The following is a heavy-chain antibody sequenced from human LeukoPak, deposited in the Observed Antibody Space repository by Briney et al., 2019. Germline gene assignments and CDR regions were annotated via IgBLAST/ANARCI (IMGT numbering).Heavy chain of an antibody. D-gene: IGHD2-2*01. V-gene: IGHV1-2*02. CDR3: AREFQDIVVVPAAMGY. J-gene: IGHJ4*02. CDR1: GYTFTGYY. Sequence: ASVKVSCKASGYTFTGYYIHWVRQAPGQGLEWMGWINPNSGGTNYAQKFQGRVTMTRDTSISTAYMELSRLRSDDTAVYYCAREFQDIVVVPAAMGYWGQGTLVTVSS. CDR2: INPNSGGT.